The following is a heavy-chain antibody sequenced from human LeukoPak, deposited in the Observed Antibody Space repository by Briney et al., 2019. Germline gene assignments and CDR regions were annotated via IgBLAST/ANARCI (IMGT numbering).Heavy chain of an antibody. CDR1: GGSISSYY. CDR2: FYTSGST. Sequence: SETLSLTCTVSGGSISSYYWSWLRHPAGKGLEGIGRFYTSGSTNYNPSLKSRAIISVDTSKNQFPLKLSSVTAADTAVYYCARHRYYYDSSGRADDAFDIWGQRTMVTVSS. CDR3: ARHRYYYDSSGRADDAFDI. J-gene: IGHJ3*02. V-gene: IGHV4-4*07. D-gene: IGHD3-22*01.